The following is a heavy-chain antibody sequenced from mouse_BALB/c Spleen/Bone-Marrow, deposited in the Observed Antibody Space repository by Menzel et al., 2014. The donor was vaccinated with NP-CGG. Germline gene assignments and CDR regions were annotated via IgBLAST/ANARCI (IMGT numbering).Heavy chain of an antibody. V-gene: IGHV14-3*02. CDR3: ARWEYYAMDY. CDR1: GFNIKDTY. J-gene: IGHJ4*01. Sequence: VQLQQSGAELVKPGASVKLSCTASGFNIKDTYMHWVKQRPEQGLEWIGRIDPANGNTKYDPKFQGKATITADTSSNTAYLQLSLTSEDTAVYYCARWEYYAMDYWGQGTSVTVSS. D-gene: IGHD4-1*01. CDR2: IDPANGNT.